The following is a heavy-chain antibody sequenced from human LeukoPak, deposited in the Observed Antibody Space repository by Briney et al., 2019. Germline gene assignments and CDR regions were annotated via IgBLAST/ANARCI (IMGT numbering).Heavy chain of an antibody. D-gene: IGHD1-26*01. CDR2: INWNGGST. V-gene: IGHV3-20*04. CDR3: ARMVPYSGSYFLDY. CDR1: GFXFDDYG. Sequence: GGSLRLSCAASGFXFDDYGMSWVRQAPGKGLEWVSGINWNGGSTGYADSVKGRFTISRDNAKNSLYLQMNSLRAEDTALYYCARMVPYSGSYFLDYWGQGTLVTVSS. J-gene: IGHJ4*02.